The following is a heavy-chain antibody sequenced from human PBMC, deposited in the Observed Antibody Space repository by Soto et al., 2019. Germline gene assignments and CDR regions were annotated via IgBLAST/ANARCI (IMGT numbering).Heavy chain of an antibody. D-gene: IGHD6-19*01. V-gene: IGHV3-15*01. Sequence: EVQLVESGGGLVKPGGSLRLSCAVSGFTFSNAWMSWVRQAPGKGLEWVGRIKSKTDGGTIDYAAPVKGRFTISRDDSKNTLYLQMNSLKTEDTAVYYCTSGWPDYWGQGTLVTVSS. CDR3: TSGWPDY. CDR1: GFTFSNAW. J-gene: IGHJ4*02. CDR2: IKSKTDGGTI.